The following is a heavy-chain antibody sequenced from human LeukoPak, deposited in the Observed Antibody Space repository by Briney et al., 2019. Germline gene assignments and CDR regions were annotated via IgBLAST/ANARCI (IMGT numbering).Heavy chain of an antibody. Sequence: ASVKVSCKASGYTFTGYYMHWVRQAPGQGLEWMGWINPNSGGTNYAQKFQGRVTMTRDTSISTAYMELSRLTSDDTAVYYCASHPIVGTTIFDYWGQGTLVTVSS. CDR2: INPNSGGT. CDR1: GYTFTGYY. D-gene: IGHD1-26*01. J-gene: IGHJ4*02. CDR3: ASHPIVGTTIFDY. V-gene: IGHV1-2*02.